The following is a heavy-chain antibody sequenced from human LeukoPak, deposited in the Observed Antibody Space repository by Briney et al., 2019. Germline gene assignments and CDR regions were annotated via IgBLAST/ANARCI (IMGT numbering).Heavy chain of an antibody. D-gene: IGHD6-13*01. Sequence: ASVKVSCKASGYTFTSYYMHWVRQAPGQGLEWMGIINPSGGSTSYAQKFQGRVTMTRDTSTSTVYMELSSLRSEDTAVYYCARGGTRAAAGMYYFDYWGQGTLVTVSS. CDR2: INPSGGST. V-gene: IGHV1-46*01. CDR3: ARGGTRAAAGMYYFDY. CDR1: GYTFTSYY. J-gene: IGHJ4*02.